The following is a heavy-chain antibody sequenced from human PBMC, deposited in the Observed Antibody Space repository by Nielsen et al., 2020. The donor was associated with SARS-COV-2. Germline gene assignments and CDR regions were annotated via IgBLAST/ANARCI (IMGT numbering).Heavy chain of an antibody. Sequence: GVLKISCAASGFTFSSYAMSWVRQAPGKGLEWVSAISGSGGSTYYADSVKGRFTISRDNSKNTLYLQMNSLRAEDTAVYYCAKGTRDSSSWPNNWFDPWGQGTLVTVSS. CDR3: AKGTRDSSSWPNNWFDP. CDR2: ISGSGGST. V-gene: IGHV3-23*01. J-gene: IGHJ5*02. D-gene: IGHD6-13*01. CDR1: GFTFSSYA.